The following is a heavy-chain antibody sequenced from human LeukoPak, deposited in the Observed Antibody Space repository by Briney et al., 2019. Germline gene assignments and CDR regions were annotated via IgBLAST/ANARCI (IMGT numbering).Heavy chain of an antibody. J-gene: IGHJ4*02. V-gene: IGHV4-34*01. CDR1: GFTFSSYS. D-gene: IGHD5-12*01. CDR3: ARAQATVAIDY. Sequence: GSLRLSCAASGFTFSSYSMNWVRQPPGKGLEWIGDIDHSGNANYNPSLKSRVTVSVDTSKNQFSLKMRSVTAADTAVYYCARAQATVAIDYWGQGTLVTVSS. CDR2: IDHSGNA.